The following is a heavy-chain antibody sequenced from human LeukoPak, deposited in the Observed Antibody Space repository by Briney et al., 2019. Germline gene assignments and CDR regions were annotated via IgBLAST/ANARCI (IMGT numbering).Heavy chain of an antibody. CDR3: ARAGGPGSDRKNWFDP. D-gene: IGHD3-16*02. CDR1: GYTFTSYD. CDR2: MNPNSGNT. J-gene: IGHJ5*02. Sequence: ASVKVSCKASGYTFTSYDINWVRQATGQGLEWMGWMNPNSGNTGYAQKFQGRVTMTRNTSISTAYMELSSLRSEDTAVYYCARAGGPGSDRKNWFDPWGQGTLVTVSS. V-gene: IGHV1-8*01.